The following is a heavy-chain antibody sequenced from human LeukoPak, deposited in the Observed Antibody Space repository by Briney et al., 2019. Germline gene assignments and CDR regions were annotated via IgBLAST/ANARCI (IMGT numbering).Heavy chain of an antibody. Sequence: GGSLRLSCAASGFTFSSYSMNWVRQAPGKGLEWVSYISSSSSTIYYADSVKGRFTISRDNAKNSLYLQMNSLRAEDTAVYYCASPIVVVTAIYAFDIWGQGTMVTVSS. D-gene: IGHD2-21*02. CDR2: ISSSSSTI. CDR3: ASPIVVVTAIYAFDI. J-gene: IGHJ3*02. V-gene: IGHV3-48*04. CDR1: GFTFSSYS.